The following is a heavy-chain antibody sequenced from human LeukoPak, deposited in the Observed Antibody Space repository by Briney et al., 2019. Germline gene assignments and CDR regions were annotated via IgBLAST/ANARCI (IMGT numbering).Heavy chain of an antibody. D-gene: IGHD6-13*01. CDR1: GFTFSSYS. CDR2: ISSSSSYI. V-gene: IGHV3-21*01. Sequence: GGSLRLSCAASGFTFSSYSMNWVRQAPGKGLEWVSSISSSSSYIYYADSVKGRFTISRDNAKNSLYLQMNSLRAEDTAVYYCARDEGEQQDIFDYWGQGTLVTVSP. J-gene: IGHJ4*02. CDR3: ARDEGEQQDIFDY.